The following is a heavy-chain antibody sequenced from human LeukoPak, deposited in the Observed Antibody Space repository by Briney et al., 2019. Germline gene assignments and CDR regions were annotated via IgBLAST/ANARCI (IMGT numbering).Heavy chain of an antibody. V-gene: IGHV3-21*01. CDR2: ISSSSSYI. CDR1: GFTFSSYS. J-gene: IGHJ4*02. Sequence: GGSLRLSCAAPGFTFSSYSMNWVRQAPGKGLEWVSSISSSSSYIYYADSVKGRFTISRDNAKNSLYLQMNSLRAEDTAVYYCARLAAAGTGDYWGQGTLVTVSS. D-gene: IGHD6-13*01. CDR3: ARLAAAGTGDY.